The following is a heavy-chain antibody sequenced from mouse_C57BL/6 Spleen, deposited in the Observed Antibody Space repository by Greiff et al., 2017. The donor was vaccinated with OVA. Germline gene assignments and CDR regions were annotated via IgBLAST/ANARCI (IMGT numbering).Heavy chain of an antibody. CDR3: AVRQLRLYYFDY. CDR2: INPNNGGT. D-gene: IGHD3-2*02. V-gene: IGHV1-26*01. CDR1: GYTFTDYY. J-gene: IGHJ2*01. Sequence: EVQLQQSGPELVKPGASVKISCKASGYTFTDYYMNWVKQSHGKSLEWIGDINPNNGGTSYNQKFKGKATLTVDKSSSTAYMELRSLTSEDSAVYYCAVRQLRLYYFDYWGQGTTLTVSS.